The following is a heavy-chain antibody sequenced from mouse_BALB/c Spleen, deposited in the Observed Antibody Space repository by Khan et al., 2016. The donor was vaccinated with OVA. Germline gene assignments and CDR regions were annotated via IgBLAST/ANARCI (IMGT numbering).Heavy chain of an antibody. J-gene: IGHJ3*01. CDR3: ARENSNQGFAY. D-gene: IGHD2-5*01. Sequence: QIQLVQSGPELKKPGETVKISCKASGYTFTNYGMNWVKQAPGKGLKWMGWINTYTGEPTYADDFKGRFAFSLETSASNAYLQINNRKNEDMATYFCARENSNQGFAYWGQGTLVTVSA. CDR2: INTYTGEP. CDR1: GYTFTNYG. V-gene: IGHV9-1*02.